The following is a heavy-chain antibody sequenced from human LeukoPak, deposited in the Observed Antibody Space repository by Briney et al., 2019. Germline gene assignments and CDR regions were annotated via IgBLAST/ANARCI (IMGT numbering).Heavy chain of an antibody. D-gene: IGHD2-15*01. J-gene: IGHJ4*02. Sequence: GESLKISCKASGYSFTNYWIGWVRQMPGKGLEWMGIIYPGDSNTRYSPSFQGQVTISADKSISTAYLQWSSLKASDTAMYYCARAKYCSGGSCYAEYWGQGTLVTVSS. CDR1: GYSFTNYW. CDR3: ARAKYCSGGSCYAEY. CDR2: IYPGDSNT. V-gene: IGHV5-51*01.